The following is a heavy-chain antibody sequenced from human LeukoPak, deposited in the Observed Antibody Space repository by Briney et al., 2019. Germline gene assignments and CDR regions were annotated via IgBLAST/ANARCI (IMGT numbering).Heavy chain of an antibody. Sequence: ASVTVSFTASGYTFIYYSLHWVRQAPGQGLQWMGWISPNGGGTNYAQEFQGRVTMTRDTSINTAYMELSGLRSDDTAVYYCARKINYRVYLYWGQGTLVIVSS. CDR1: GYTFIYYS. CDR3: ARKINYRVYLY. J-gene: IGHJ4*02. D-gene: IGHD3-16*02. CDR2: ISPNGGGT. V-gene: IGHV1-2*02.